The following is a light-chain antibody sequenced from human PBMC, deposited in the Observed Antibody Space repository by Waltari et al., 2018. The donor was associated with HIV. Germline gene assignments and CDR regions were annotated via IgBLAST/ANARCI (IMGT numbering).Light chain of an antibody. Sequence: QSVLTQPPSVSAAPGQKVTIPCSGRSSNIGNNQGSWYQQLPGTAPKPLIYDNNKRPSGIPDRFSASKSGTSATLGITGLQTGDEAEYYCGAWDSSMSAVVFGTGTKVTVL. V-gene: IGLV1-51*01. CDR1: SSNIGNNQ. J-gene: IGLJ1*01. CDR3: GAWDSSMSAVV. CDR2: DNN.